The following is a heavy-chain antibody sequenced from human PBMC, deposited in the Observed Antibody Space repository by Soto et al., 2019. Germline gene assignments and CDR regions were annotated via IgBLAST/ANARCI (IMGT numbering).Heavy chain of an antibody. V-gene: IGHV3-23*01. CDR2: YGGSGGSR. CDR1: GFTFSTYG. J-gene: IGHJ6*03. CDR3: VKFRGRAYPYYYMDV. D-gene: IGHD3-10*01. Sequence: DVQLLESGGSLVQWGGSLRLSCVTSGFTFSTYGMTWVRQAPGKGLEWVSYGGSGGSRYYAESVKDRFTISRDNSKNTLSLEMNSLRAEDTATYYCVKFRGRAYPYYYMDVWGKGTTVTVSS.